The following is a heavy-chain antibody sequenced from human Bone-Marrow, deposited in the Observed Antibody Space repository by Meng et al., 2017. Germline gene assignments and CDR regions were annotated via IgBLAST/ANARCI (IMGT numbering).Heavy chain of an antibody. CDR2: IWYDGSNK. Sequence: QVQLVESGGGVVQPRMSLRLSCAASGFTPRSYGMHWVRQAPGKGLEWVAVIWYDGSNKYYGDFVKGRFTISRDYSKNMLYLQMNSLRAEDTAVYYCARDANHYLDYWGQGTLVTVSS. CDR3: ARDANHYLDY. V-gene: IGHV3-33*01. J-gene: IGHJ4*02. CDR1: GFTPRSYG.